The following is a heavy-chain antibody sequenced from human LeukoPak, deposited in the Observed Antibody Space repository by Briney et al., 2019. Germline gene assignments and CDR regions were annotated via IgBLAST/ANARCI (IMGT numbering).Heavy chain of an antibody. CDR1: GYSFTSYW. CDR2: IYPGDSDT. CDR3: ARRFTGSYSFDY. Sequence: GESLKISCKGSGYSFTSYWIGWVRQMPGKGLECMGLIYPGDSDTTYSPSFQGQVTISADKSLNTAYLQWSGLEASDTAIEYCARRFTGSYSFDYWGQGTLVTVSS. D-gene: IGHD1-26*01. J-gene: IGHJ4*02. V-gene: IGHV5-51*01.